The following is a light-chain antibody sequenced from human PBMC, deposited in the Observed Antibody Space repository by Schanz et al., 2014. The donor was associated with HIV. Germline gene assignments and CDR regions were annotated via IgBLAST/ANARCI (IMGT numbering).Light chain of an antibody. Sequence: DIQLTQSPSFLSASVGDRVTISCRASQGISTYLAWYQQKPGKAPTLLIYSASTLQSGVPSRFSGSGSGTDFTLTISSLQPDDFATYYCLQYNDYAYSFGQGTKLEIK. CDR2: SAS. CDR3: LQYNDYAYS. J-gene: IGKJ2*03. V-gene: IGKV1-9*01. CDR1: QGISTY.